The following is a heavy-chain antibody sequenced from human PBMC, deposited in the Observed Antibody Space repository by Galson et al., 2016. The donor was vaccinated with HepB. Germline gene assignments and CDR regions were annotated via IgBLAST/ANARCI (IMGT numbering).Heavy chain of an antibody. D-gene: IGHD3-10*01. CDR1: DYSFTTYD. J-gene: IGHJ6*02. V-gene: IGHV1-18*01. Sequence: SVKVSCKASDYSFTTYDISWVRQAPGQGLEWMGWISAFNGNTDFPQKFQGRFTLTTDTSTSTAYMELRSLRSDDTAVYYCARLNGEAPRGSYNYYYGMDVRGQGTTVIDSS. CDR3: ARLNGEAPRGSYNYYYGMDV. CDR2: ISAFNGNT.